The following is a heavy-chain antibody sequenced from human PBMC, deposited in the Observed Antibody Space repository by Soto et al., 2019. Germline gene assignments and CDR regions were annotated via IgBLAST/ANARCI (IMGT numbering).Heavy chain of an antibody. CDR1: GGSMSSGDSY. CDR3: ARAEMVRGVIMNVQY. D-gene: IGHD3-10*01. J-gene: IGHJ4*02. Sequence: QVQLQESGPGLVKPSQTLSLTCTVSGGSMSSGDSYWSWIRQPPGKGLEWIGYISYRGSTYYNSSLTSRVTISVDTSKDQFSLKLSLVTAADTAVYYCARAEMVRGVIMNVQYWGQGTLVTVSS. CDR2: ISYRGST. V-gene: IGHV4-30-4*01.